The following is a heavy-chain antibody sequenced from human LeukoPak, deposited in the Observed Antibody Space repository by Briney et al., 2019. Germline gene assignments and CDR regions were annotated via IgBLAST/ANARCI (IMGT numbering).Heavy chain of an antibody. CDR1: GFTFSSYS. D-gene: IGHD3-16*01. Sequence: SGGSLRLSCAASGFTFSSYSMNWVRQAPGKGLEWVAFIRYDGSNKYYADSVKGRFTISRDNAKNSLYLQMNSLRAEDTALYYCAKDPLSGTFHYYGMDVWGQGTTVTVSS. CDR2: IRYDGSNK. CDR3: AKDPLSGTFHYYGMDV. V-gene: IGHV3-30*02. J-gene: IGHJ6*02.